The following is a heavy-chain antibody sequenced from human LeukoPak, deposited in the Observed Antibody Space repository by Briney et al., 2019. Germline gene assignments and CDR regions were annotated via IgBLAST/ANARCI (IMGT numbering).Heavy chain of an antibody. CDR3: AKAVDDYFFDY. CDR2: IGGSGSST. D-gene: IGHD2-21*02. J-gene: IGHJ4*02. Sequence: GGSLRLSCAASGFTFNTYAMCWVRQAPGKGLEWVSGIGGSGSSTYYAESVKGRFTISRDNSKNTLYLQMNSLRAEDTAAYYCAKAVDDYFFDYWGQGTLVTVSS. CDR1: GFTFNTYA. V-gene: IGHV3-23*01.